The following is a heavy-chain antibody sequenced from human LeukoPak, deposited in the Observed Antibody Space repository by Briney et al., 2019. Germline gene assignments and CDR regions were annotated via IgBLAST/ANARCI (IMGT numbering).Heavy chain of an antibody. CDR1: GYSISSGYY. CDR3: AALLSIAAAGTGPFDY. Sequence: PSETLSLTCAVSGYSISSGYYWGWIRLPPGKGLEWIGSIYHSGSTYYNPSLKSRVTISVDTSKNQFSLKLSSVTAADTAVYYCAALLSIAAAGTGPFDYWGQGTLVTVSS. J-gene: IGHJ4*02. CDR2: IYHSGST. D-gene: IGHD6-13*01. V-gene: IGHV4-38-2*01.